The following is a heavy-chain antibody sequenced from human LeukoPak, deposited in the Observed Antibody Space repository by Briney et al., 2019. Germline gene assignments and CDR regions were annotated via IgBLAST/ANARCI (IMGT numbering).Heavy chain of an antibody. J-gene: IGHJ4*02. Sequence: SETLSLTCTVSGYSISSDYYWYWIRPPAGKGLEWIGHIYTSKSMNYNPSLKSRVTISVDTSKNQFSLKLTAVTAADTAVYYCTKGRGIWGQGTLVTVSS. CDR3: TKGRGI. V-gene: IGHV4-61*09. D-gene: IGHD3-10*01. CDR2: IYTSKSM. CDR1: GYSISSDYY.